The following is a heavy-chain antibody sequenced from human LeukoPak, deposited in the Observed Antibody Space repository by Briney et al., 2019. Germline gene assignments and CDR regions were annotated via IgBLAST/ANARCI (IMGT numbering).Heavy chain of an antibody. J-gene: IGHJ6*03. Sequence: SETLSLTCTVSVGSISSYYWSWIRQPPGKGLEWIGYIYYSGSTNYNPSLKSRVTISVDTSKNQFSLKLSSVTAAGTAVYYCARAFKNCSGGSCYLGYYYYMDVWGKGTTVTVSS. CDR3: ARAFKNCSGGSCYLGYYYYMDV. D-gene: IGHD2-15*01. CDR2: IYYSGST. V-gene: IGHV4-59*01. CDR1: VGSISSYY.